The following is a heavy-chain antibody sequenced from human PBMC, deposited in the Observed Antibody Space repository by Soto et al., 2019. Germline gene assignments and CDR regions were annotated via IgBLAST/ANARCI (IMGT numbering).Heavy chain of an antibody. D-gene: IGHD3-10*01. CDR3: ASDLSGRADV. J-gene: IGHJ6*02. V-gene: IGHV3-74*01. Sequence: WWSLRLCCAASGFTFSSYWMHWFRQAPGKGLVWVSRMNEDGGTTDYADSVKGRFTISRDNAKNTLYLQMNSLRVEDTAVYYCASDLSGRADVWGQGTTVTVSS. CDR1: GFTFSSYW. CDR2: MNEDGGTT.